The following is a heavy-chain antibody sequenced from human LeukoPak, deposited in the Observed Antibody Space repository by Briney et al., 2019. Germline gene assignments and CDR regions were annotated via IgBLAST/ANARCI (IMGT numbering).Heavy chain of an antibody. CDR3: ARDGQSVAAIRGAFDI. D-gene: IGHD6-6*01. J-gene: IGHJ3*02. V-gene: IGHV1-46*01. CDR2: INPSGGST. Sequence: ASVKVSCKASGYTFTSYYMHWVRQAPGQGLEWMGIINPSGGSTSYAQKFQGRVTMTRDMSTSTVYMELSSLRSEDTAVYYCARDGQSVAAIRGAFDIWGQGAMVTVSS. CDR1: GYTFTSYY.